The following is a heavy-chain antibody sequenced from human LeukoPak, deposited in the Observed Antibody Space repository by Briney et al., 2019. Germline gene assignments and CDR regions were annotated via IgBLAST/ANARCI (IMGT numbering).Heavy chain of an antibody. CDR2: IYTSGIT. D-gene: IGHD2-2*01. V-gene: IGHV4-4*07. CDR1: GGSISSYF. CDR3: ARECSSSCPRGLDV. Sequence: SETLPLTCTVSGGSISSYFWTWIRQPAGKGLEWIGRIYTSGITNYNPSLKSRLTMSVDTSKNQFSLNLSSVTAADTAVYYCARECSSSCPRGLDVWGQGTTVTVSS. J-gene: IGHJ6*02.